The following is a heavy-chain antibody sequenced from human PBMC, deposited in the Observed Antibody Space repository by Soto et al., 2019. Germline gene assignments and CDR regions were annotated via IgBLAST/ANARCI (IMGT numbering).Heavy chain of an antibody. J-gene: IGHJ4*02. CDR3: ARSTAMVTSPFDY. Sequence: AGSLRLSSAASGFTFSSYAMHWVRQAPGKGLEWVAVISYDGSNKYYADSVKGRFTISRDNSKNTLYLQMNSLRAEDTAVYYCARSTAMVTSPFDYWGQGTLVTVSS. V-gene: IGHV3-30-3*01. CDR1: GFTFSSYA. CDR2: ISYDGSNK. D-gene: IGHD5-18*01.